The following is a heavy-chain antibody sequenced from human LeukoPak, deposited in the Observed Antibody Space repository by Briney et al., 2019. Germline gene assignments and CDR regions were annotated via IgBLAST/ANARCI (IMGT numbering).Heavy chain of an antibody. V-gene: IGHV4-61*02. CDR1: GGSISSGSYY. CDR3: ASGGSSSWSYYMDV. Sequence: SETLSLTCTVSGGSISSGSYYWSWIRQPAGKGLEWIGRIYTSGSTNYNPSLKSRVTMSVDTSKNQFSLKLSSVTAADTAVYYCASGGSSSWSYYMDVWGKGTTVTISS. CDR2: IYTSGST. J-gene: IGHJ6*03. D-gene: IGHD6-13*01.